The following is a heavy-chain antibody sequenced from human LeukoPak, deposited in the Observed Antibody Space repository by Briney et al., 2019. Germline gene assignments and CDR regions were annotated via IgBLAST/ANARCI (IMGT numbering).Heavy chain of an antibody. V-gene: IGHV4-4*02. CDR3: VRDTATAGSDAFDL. D-gene: IGHD6-13*01. J-gene: IGHJ3*01. CDR1: GGSITSGKW. CDR2: IYHSGST. Sequence: PSGTLSLTCVVSGGSITSGKWWTWVRQPPGRGLDWIREIYHSGSTNYNPSLKSRVTISVDKSKNQFYLKLSSVTAADTAVYYCVRDTATAGSDAFDLWGQGTMVTVSS.